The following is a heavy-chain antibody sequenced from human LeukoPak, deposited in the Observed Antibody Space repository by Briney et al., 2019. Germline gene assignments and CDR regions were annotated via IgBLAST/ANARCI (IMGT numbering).Heavy chain of an antibody. CDR1: GYRFTTYW. Sequence: GESLKISCKGSGYRFTTYWIGWVRQMPGKGLEWMGIIYPGDSDTRYSPSFQGQVTISADKSISTAYLQWSGLKASDTAIYYCARSIGGTYFDYWGQGTLVTVSS. J-gene: IGHJ4*02. D-gene: IGHD2-21*01. V-gene: IGHV5-51*01. CDR2: IYPGDSDT. CDR3: ARSIGGTYFDY.